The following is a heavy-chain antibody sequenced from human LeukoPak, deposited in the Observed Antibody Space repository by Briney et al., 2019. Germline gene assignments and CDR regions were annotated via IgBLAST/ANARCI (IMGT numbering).Heavy chain of an antibody. Sequence: SETLSLTCTVSGGSISSYYWGWIRQPPGKGLEWIGSIYYSGSTYYNPSLKSRVTISVDTSKNQFSLKLSSVTAADTAVYYCAIDSSGYTFDYWGQGTLVTVSS. J-gene: IGHJ4*02. D-gene: IGHD3-22*01. CDR1: GGSISSYY. V-gene: IGHV4-39*02. CDR2: IYYSGST. CDR3: AIDSSGYTFDY.